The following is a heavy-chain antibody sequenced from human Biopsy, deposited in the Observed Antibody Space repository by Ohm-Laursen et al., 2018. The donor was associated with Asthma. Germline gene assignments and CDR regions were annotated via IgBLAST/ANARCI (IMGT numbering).Heavy chain of an antibody. CDR1: GYTFNSVG. CDR2: ISVYNGNT. J-gene: IGHJ6*02. CDR3: ARAVDYSHYYGIDV. Sequence: ASVKVSCKTSGYTFNSVGITWVRQAPGQGLEWMGGISVYNGNTKVAQKLQDRVTMITDTSTSTAYMELRSLSSDDTAVYFCARAVDYSHYYGIDVWGQGTTVTVS. D-gene: IGHD3-10*01. V-gene: IGHV1-18*01.